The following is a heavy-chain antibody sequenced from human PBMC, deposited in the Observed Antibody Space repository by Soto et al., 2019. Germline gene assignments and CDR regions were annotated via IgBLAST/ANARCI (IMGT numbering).Heavy chain of an antibody. V-gene: IGHV1-18*01. CDR2: VSAYNGNT. CDR3: ARGRGYSGYEPRWEADY. J-gene: IGHJ4*02. Sequence: QVQLVQSGAEVKKPGASVKVSCKASGYTFTSYGISWVRQAPGQGLEWMGWVSAYNGNTNYAQKLQGRVTMTTDTSTSTAYMELRSLSTDDTAVYYCARGRGYSGYEPRWEADYWGQGTLVTVSS. CDR1: GYTFTSYG. D-gene: IGHD5-12*01.